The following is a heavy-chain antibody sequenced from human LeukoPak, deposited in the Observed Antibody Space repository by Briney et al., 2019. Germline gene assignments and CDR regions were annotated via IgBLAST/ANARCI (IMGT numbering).Heavy chain of an antibody. J-gene: IGHJ4*02. D-gene: IGHD6-6*01. CDR1: GFTFSSYW. Sequence: GGSLRLSCSASGFTFSSYWMSWVRQAPGKGLEWVAVISYDGSNKYYADSVKGRFTISRDNSKNTLYLQMNSLRAEDTAVYYCARAPYSSSSGYYFDYWGQGTLVTVSS. V-gene: IGHV3-30-3*01. CDR2: ISYDGSNK. CDR3: ARAPYSSSSGYYFDY.